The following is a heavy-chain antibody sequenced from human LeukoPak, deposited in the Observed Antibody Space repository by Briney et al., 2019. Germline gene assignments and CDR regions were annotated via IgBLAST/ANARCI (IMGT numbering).Heavy chain of an antibody. CDR2: IGSSSTYT. V-gene: IGHV3-11*05. CDR1: GFTFSGYY. CDR3: ARDRGAVAATWFDH. J-gene: IGHJ5*02. Sequence: GGSLRLSCAASGFTFSGYYMSWVRQAPGKGLEWVSCIGSSSTYTNYADSVKGRFTISRDNAKNSLYLQMDGLRAEDTAVYYCARDRGAVAATWFDHWGQGTLVTVSS. D-gene: IGHD6-19*01.